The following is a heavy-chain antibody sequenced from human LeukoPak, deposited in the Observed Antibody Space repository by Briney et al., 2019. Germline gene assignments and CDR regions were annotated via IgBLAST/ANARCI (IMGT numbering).Heavy chain of an antibody. Sequence: GGSLRLSCAASGFTFSSYSMNWVRQAPGKGLEWVSSISSSSSYIYYADSVKGRFTISRDNAKNSLYLQMNSLRAEDTAVYYCARGQRMVRGVITNWFDPWGQGTLVTVSS. CDR1: GFTFSSYS. V-gene: IGHV3-21*01. CDR3: ARGQRMVRGVITNWFDP. D-gene: IGHD3-10*01. CDR2: ISSSSSYI. J-gene: IGHJ5*02.